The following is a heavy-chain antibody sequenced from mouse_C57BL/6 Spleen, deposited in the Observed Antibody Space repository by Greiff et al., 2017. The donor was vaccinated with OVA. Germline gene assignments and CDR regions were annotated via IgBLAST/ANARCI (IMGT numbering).Heavy chain of an antibody. V-gene: IGHV1-55*01. D-gene: IGHD2-4*01. CDR3: ASGIYYDYDGAAY. CDR1: GYTFTSYW. J-gene: IGHJ3*01. CDR2: IYPGSGST. Sequence: QVQLQQPGAELVKPGASVKMSCKASGYTFTSYWITWVKQRPGQGLEWIGDIYPGSGSTNYNEKFKSKATLTVDTSSSTAYMQLSSLTSEDSAVYYCASGIYYDYDGAAYWGQGTLVTVSA.